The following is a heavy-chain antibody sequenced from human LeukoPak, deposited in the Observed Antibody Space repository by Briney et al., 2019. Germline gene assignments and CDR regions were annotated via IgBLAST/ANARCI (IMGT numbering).Heavy chain of an antibody. CDR3: AKDDRWLQFCC. CDR1: GFTFSSHG. Sequence: GGSLRLSCAASGFTFSSHGMNWVRQAPGKGLEWVSGIIPSGHTTYYADSVRGRFTISRDNSRDTLYLQMNSLRAEDTAVYYCAKDDRWLQFCCWGQGTLVTVSA. D-gene: IGHD5-24*01. CDR2: IIPSGHTT. V-gene: IGHV3-23*01. J-gene: IGHJ4*02.